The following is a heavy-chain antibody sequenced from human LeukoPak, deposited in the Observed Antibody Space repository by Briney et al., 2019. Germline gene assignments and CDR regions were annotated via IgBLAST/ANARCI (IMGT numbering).Heavy chain of an antibody. CDR2: INHSGST. D-gene: IGHD4-11*01. V-gene: IGHV4-34*01. Sequence: PSETLSLTCAVYGGSFSGYYWSWIRQPPGKGLEWIGEINHSGSTNYNPSLKSRVTISVDTSKNQFSLKLSSVTAADTAVYYCARQRLHYYYYYYMDVWGKGTTVTISS. CDR3: ARQRLHYYYYYYMDV. CDR1: GGSFSGYY. J-gene: IGHJ6*03.